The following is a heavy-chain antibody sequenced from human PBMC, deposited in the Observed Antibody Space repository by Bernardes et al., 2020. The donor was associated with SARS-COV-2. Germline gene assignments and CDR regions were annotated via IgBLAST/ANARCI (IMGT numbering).Heavy chain of an antibody. CDR2: ISYDGTNK. J-gene: IGHJ4*02. CDR1: GFTFSSYA. D-gene: IGHD6-6*01. CDR3: ARDLGRYSSSVDPLDY. Sequence: GGSLRLSCAASGFTFSSYALHWVRQAPGKGLEWVTVISYDGTNKYYADSVKGRFTVSRDNSKNTLNLQMNSLIPEDTAVYYCARDLGRYSSSVDPLDYWGQGTLVTVSS. V-gene: IGHV3-30-3*01.